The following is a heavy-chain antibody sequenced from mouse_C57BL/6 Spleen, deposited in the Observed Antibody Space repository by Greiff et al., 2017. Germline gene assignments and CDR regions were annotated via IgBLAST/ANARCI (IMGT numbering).Heavy chain of an antibody. CDR1: GYTFTSYW. CDR2: IYPGSGST. Sequence: QVQLQQPGAELVKPGASVKMSCKASGYTFTSYWITWVKQRPGQGLEWIGDIYPGSGSTNYYEKFKSKATLTVDTSSSTAYMQLSSLTSEDSAVYYCARELENYGYFDYWGQGTTLTVSS. J-gene: IGHJ2*01. CDR3: ARELENYGYFDY. V-gene: IGHV1-55*01. D-gene: IGHD1-1*01.